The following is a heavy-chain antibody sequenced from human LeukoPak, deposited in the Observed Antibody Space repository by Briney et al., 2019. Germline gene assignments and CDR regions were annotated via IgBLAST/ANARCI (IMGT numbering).Heavy chain of an antibody. CDR1: GFTFSSYG. Sequence: GGSLRLSCAASGFTFSSYGMSWVRQAPGKGLEWVSAISGSGGSTYYADSVKGRFTISRDNSKNTLYLQMNSLRAEDTAVYYCAKDRGDYVFSYLDYWGQGTLVTVSS. D-gene: IGHD4-17*01. J-gene: IGHJ4*02. CDR3: AKDRGDYVFSYLDY. V-gene: IGHV3-23*01. CDR2: ISGSGGST.